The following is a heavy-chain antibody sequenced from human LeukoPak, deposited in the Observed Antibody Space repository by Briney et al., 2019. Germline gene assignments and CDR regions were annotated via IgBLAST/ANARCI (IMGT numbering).Heavy chain of an antibody. D-gene: IGHD3-3*01. CDR2: IIPILGIA. CDR3: ARDAYRNYDFWSGYYLFDY. Sequence: ASVKVSCKASGGTFSSYTISWVRQAPGQGLEWMGRIIPILGIANYAQEFQGRVTITADKSTSTAYMELSSLRSEDTAVYYCARDAYRNYDFWSGYYLFDYWGQGTLVTVSS. CDR1: GGTFSSYT. J-gene: IGHJ4*02. V-gene: IGHV1-69*04.